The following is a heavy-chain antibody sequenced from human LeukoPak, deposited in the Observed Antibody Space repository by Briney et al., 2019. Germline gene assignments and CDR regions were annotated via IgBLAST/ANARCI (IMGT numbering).Heavy chain of an antibody. J-gene: IGHJ4*01. CDR2: INHSGST. CDR1: GYSISSDYY. D-gene: IGHD3-22*01. V-gene: IGHV4-38-2*01. Sequence: SEALSLTCGVSGYSISSDYYWGWIRQPPGKGLEWIGEINHSGSTNYNPSLKSRVTMSVDTFKNQFSLTLSSVTAADTAVYYCARVQDFETRGYYLGYWGHGTLVTVSS. CDR3: ARVQDFETRGYYLGY.